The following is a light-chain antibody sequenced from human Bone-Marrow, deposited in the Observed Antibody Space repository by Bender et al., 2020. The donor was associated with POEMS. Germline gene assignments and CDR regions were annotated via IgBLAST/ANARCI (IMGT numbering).Light chain of an antibody. J-gene: IGLJ2*01. CDR2: EVT. Sequence: QAALTQPASVSGSPGQSITISCTGTASDVASYNFVSWYQHYPGKAPKLLIYEVTKRPSGVSDRFSGSKSGNTASLTISGLQAEDEAAYYCCSYAGRSTFVVFGGGTKVTVL. CDR3: CSYAGRSTFVV. CDR1: ASDVASYNF. V-gene: IGLV2-23*02.